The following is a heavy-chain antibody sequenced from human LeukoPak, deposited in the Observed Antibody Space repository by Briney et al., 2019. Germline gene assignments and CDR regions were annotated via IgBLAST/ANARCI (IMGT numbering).Heavy chain of an antibody. V-gene: IGHV4-39*01. CDR1: GGSISSSSYY. D-gene: IGHD4-11*01. Sequence: PSETLSLTCTVSGGSISSSSYYWGWIRQPPGKGLEWVGSIYYSGSTYYNPPLKSRVTISVDTSKNQFSLKLSSVTAADTAVYYCARLTTVRSFDYWGQGTLVTVSS. J-gene: IGHJ4*02. CDR3: ARLTTVRSFDY. CDR2: IYYSGST.